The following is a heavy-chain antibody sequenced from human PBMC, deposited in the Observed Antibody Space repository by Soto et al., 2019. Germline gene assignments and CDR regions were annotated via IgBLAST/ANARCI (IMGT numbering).Heavy chain of an antibody. V-gene: IGHV3-30*03. Sequence: QVQLVESGGGVVQPGRSLRLSCAASGFTFSSYGMHWVRQAPGKGLEWVAVISYDGSNKYYADSVKGRFTISRDNSKNTMYLQMNSRRAEDTAVYYCAPWFGAFDYGGQGTLVTVSS. CDR1: GFTFSSYG. J-gene: IGHJ4*02. CDR2: ISYDGSNK. CDR3: APWFGAFDY. D-gene: IGHD3-10*01.